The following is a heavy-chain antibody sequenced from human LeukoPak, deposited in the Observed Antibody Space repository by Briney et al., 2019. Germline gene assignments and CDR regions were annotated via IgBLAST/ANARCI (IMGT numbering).Heavy chain of an antibody. V-gene: IGHV1-24*01. Sequence: ASVKVSCKVSGCTLTELSMHWVRQAPGKGLEWMGGFDPEDGETIYAQKFQGRVTMTEDTSTDTAYMELSSLRSEDTAVYYCARDYHGSGSLTTFDYWGQGTLVTVSS. D-gene: IGHD3-10*01. CDR1: GCTLTELS. J-gene: IGHJ4*02. CDR2: FDPEDGET. CDR3: ARDYHGSGSLTTFDY.